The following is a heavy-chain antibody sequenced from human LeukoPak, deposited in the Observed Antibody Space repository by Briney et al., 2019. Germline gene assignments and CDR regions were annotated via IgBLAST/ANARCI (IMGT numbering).Heavy chain of an antibody. CDR2: ITSNGGST. J-gene: IGHJ6*03. D-gene: IGHD3-10*01. Sequence: GGPLRLSCAASGFTFSSYAMHWVRQAPGKGLEYVSAITSNGGSTYYANSVKGRFTISRDNSKNTLYLQMGSLRAEDMAVYYCARDGVWFGGYYYYYMDVWGKGTTVTISS. V-gene: IGHV3-64*01. CDR3: ARDGVWFGGYYYYYMDV. CDR1: GFTFSSYA.